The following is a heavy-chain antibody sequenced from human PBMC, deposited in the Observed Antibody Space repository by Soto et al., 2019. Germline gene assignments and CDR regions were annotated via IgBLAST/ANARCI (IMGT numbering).Heavy chain of an antibody. V-gene: IGHV3-48*01. D-gene: IGHD2-15*01. CDR2: IRGSGAI. Sequence: EVQLVESGGGLVQPGGSLRLSCAASGFTFSTYNMNWVRQAPGKGLEWVSYIRGSGAIYYADSVQGRFTMSRDNAKNSLYLQMNSLRAEYTAVYYCARDFLRGYGPDYWGQGTLVTVSS. CDR1: GFTFSTYN. J-gene: IGHJ4*02. CDR3: ARDFLRGYGPDY.